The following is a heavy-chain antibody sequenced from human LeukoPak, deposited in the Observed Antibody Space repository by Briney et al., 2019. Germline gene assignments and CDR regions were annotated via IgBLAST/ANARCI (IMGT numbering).Heavy chain of an antibody. D-gene: IGHD2-15*01. CDR3: ARVGVARDIGY. CDR1: GGSISSSSYY. J-gene: IGHJ4*02. V-gene: IGHV4-39*07. Sequence: SETLSLTCTVSGGSISSSSYYWGWIRQPPGKGLEWIGSIYYSGSTYYNPSLKSRVTISVDTSKNQFSLKLSSVTAADTAVYYCARVGVARDIGYWGQGTLVTVSS. CDR2: IYYSGST.